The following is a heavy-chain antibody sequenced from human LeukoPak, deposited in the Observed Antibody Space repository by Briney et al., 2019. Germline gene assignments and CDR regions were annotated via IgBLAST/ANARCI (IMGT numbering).Heavy chain of an antibody. D-gene: IGHD3-22*01. Sequence: SETLSLTCAVYGGSFSGYYWSWIRHPPGKGLEWIGEINHSGSTNYNPSLKSPVTISVDTAKNQFSLKLSSVTAADTAVYYCARGNNYYDSSGLDYWGQGTLVTVSS. CDR1: GGSFSGYY. CDR3: ARGNNYYDSSGLDY. V-gene: IGHV4-34*01. J-gene: IGHJ4*02. CDR2: INHSGST.